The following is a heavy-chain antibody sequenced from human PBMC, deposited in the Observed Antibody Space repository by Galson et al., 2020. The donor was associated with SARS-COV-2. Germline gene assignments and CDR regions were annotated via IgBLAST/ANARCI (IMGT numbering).Heavy chain of an antibody. D-gene: IGHD7-27*01. J-gene: IGHJ6*02. CDR2: ISPNSGGT. CDR1: GYTFTGYY. Sequence: ASVKVSCKASGYTFTGYYMHWVRQAPGQGLEWMGWISPNSGGTNYAQKFQGRVTMTRDTSISTAYMELSRLRSDDTAVYYCARVETGVLLSGGYHYYGMDVWGQGTTVTVSS. V-gene: IGHV1-2*02. CDR3: ARVETGVLLSGGYHYYGMDV.